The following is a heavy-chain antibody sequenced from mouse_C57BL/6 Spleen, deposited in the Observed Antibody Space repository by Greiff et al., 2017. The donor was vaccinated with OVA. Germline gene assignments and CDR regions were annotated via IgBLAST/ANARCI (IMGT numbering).Heavy chain of an antibody. D-gene: IGHD1-1*01. CDR2: IYPNSGST. CDR3: ARERDYDGSSDYCDY. Sequence: QVQLQQPGAELVKPGASVKLSCKASGYTFTSYWINWVKQRPGQGLEWIGMIYPNSGSTNYNEKFKSKATLTVDKSSSTAYMQLSSLTSKDSAVYDCARERDYDGSSDYCDYWGQGTTLTVSS. CDR1: GYTFTSYW. V-gene: IGHV1-64*01. J-gene: IGHJ2*01.